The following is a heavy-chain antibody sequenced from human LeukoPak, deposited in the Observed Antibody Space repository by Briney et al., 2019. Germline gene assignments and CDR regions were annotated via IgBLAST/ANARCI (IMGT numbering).Heavy chain of an antibody. CDR1: GYTFSNYG. D-gene: IGHD6-19*01. CDR2: TSYNGNT. CDR3: ARHSGSGWQALGY. Sequence: GASVKVSFKASGYTFSNYGISWVRQAPGLGLEWTGWTSYNGNTNYAQKFQDRVTMTTDTSTTTAYMELRSLESDDTAVYYCARHSGSGWQALGYWGQGTLVTVSS. J-gene: IGHJ4*02. V-gene: IGHV1-18*04.